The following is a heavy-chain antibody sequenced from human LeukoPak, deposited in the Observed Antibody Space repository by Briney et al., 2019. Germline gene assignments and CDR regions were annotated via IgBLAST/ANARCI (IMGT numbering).Heavy chain of an antibody. Sequence: PGGSLRLSCADSGFTFSSYEMNWVRQAPGKGLEWVSYISSSGSTIYYADSVKGRFTISRDNAKNSLYLQMNSPRAEDTAVYYCARDPIAVSRGAFDIWGQGTMVTVSS. V-gene: IGHV3-48*03. D-gene: IGHD6-19*01. CDR2: ISSSGSTI. CDR1: GFTFSSYE. CDR3: ARDPIAVSRGAFDI. J-gene: IGHJ3*02.